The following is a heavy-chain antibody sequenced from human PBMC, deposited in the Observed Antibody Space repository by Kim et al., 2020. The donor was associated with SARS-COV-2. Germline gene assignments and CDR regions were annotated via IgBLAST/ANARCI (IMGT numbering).Heavy chain of an antibody. CDR3: ATGSNDYGDYWVDY. CDR1: GFTFNDYT. Sequence: GGSLRLSCAASGFTFNDYTMHWVRQAPGKGLEWVSLISWGGGSTYYADSVKGRFTISRDNSKNSLYLQMNSLRTEDTALYYCATGSNDYGDYWVDYWGQGTLVTVSS. J-gene: IGHJ4*02. V-gene: IGHV3-43*01. D-gene: IGHD4-17*01. CDR2: ISWGGGST.